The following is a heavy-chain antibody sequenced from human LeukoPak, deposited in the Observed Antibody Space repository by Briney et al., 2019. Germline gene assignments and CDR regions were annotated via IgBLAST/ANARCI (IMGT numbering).Heavy chain of an antibody. CDR1: GFTFRSYA. CDR3: ATLWFGELGLY. V-gene: IGHV3-23*01. J-gene: IGHJ4*02. CDR2: ISGSGGST. Sequence: GGSLRLSCPASGFTFRSYAMSWVRQAPGKGLKWVSAISGSGGSTYYADSVKGRFTISRDNSKNTLSLQMNSLRAEDTAVYYCATLWFGELGLYWGQGTLVSVSS. D-gene: IGHD3-10*01.